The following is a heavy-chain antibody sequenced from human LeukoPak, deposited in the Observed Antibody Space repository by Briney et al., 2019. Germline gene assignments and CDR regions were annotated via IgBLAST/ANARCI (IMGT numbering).Heavy chain of an antibody. J-gene: IGHJ4*02. CDR1: GFTFSSYW. D-gene: IGHD5-12*01. V-gene: IGHV3-7*01. CDR3: ARGFTGYDEIEYYFDY. CDR2: IKQDGSEK. Sequence: GGSLRLSCAASGFTFSSYWMSWVRQAPGKGLEWVANIKQDGSEKYYVDSVKGRFTISRDNAKNSLYLQTNSLRAEDTAVYYCARGFTGYDEIEYYFDYWGQGTLVTVSS.